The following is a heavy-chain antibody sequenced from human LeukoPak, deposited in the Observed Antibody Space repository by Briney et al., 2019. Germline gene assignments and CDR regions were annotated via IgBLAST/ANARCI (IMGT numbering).Heavy chain of an antibody. CDR3: AAQRGASLHDFWSTRLFDP. CDR1: GFTFHTSA. Sequence: ASVKVSCKASGFTFHTSAMQWVRQARGQRLEWIGWIVLGSGNTVYSHKFHDRVIITRDMPTSTVYMELDSLGSEDTAVYHCAAQRGASLHDFWSTRLFDPWGQGTLVTVSS. J-gene: IGHJ5*02. V-gene: IGHV1-58*02. D-gene: IGHD3-3*01. CDR2: IVLGSGNT.